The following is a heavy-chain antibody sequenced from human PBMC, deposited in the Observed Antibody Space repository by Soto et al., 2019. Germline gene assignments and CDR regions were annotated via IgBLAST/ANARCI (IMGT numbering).Heavy chain of an antibody. CDR2: ISGTTGHA. CDR1: GFPFSNYA. Sequence: EVQILESGGGLVQPGGSLRLSCAASGFPFSNYAMAWVRQAPGKGLEWVSAISGTTGHAFYADSVKDRFTISRDNSKNTLYLQMDSLRAEDTALYHRARTPSEYIWGSYLPYYEYWGQGTLVTVSS. D-gene: IGHD3-16*01. V-gene: IGHV3-23*01. J-gene: IGHJ4*02. CDR3: ARTPSEYIWGSYLPYYEY.